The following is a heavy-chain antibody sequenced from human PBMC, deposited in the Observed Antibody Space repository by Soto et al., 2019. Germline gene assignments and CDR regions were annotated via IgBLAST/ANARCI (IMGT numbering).Heavy chain of an antibody. V-gene: IGHV3-53*01. CDR2: LYSPTHT. J-gene: IGHJ6*02. Sequence: PGGSLRLSCTASENCVSHNFMTWVRQTPGKGLEWVSLLYSPTHTYYLDSVKGRFTISRDNAKNSLYLQMNSLRAEDTAVYYCARDKPPLAGKPMDVWGQGTTVTVSS. CDR1: ENCVSHNF. D-gene: IGHD6-6*01. CDR3: ARDKPPLAGKPMDV.